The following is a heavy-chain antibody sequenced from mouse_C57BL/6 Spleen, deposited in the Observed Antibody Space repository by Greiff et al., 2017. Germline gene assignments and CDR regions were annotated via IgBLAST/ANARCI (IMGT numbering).Heavy chain of an antibody. CDR2: ISDGGSYT. D-gene: IGHD1-3*01. CDR3: ARENISNDY. CDR1: GFTFSSYA. Sequence: EVHLVESGGGLVKPGGSLKLSCAASGFTFSSYAMSWVRQTPEKRLEWVATISDGGSYTYYPDNVKGRYTISRDNAKNNLYLQMSHLKSEDTAMYYCARENISNDYWGQGTTLTVSS. J-gene: IGHJ2*01. V-gene: IGHV5-4*01.